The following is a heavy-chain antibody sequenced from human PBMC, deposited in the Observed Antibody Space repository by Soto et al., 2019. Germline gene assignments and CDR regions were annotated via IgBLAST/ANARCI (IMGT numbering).Heavy chain of an antibody. CDR3: ARLFPSSYQWLHYYYYMDV. CDR1: GYTFTSYY. J-gene: IGHJ6*03. CDR2: INPSGGST. Sequence: ASVKVSCKASGYTFTSYYMHWVRQAPGQGLEWMGIINPSGGSTSYAQKFQGRVTMTRNTSISTAYMELSSLRSEDTAVYYCARLFPSSYQWLHYYYYMDVWGKGTTVTVSS. D-gene: IGHD6-19*01. V-gene: IGHV1-46*01.